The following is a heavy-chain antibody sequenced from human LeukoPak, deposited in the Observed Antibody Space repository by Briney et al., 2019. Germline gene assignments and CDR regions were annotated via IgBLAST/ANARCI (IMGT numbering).Heavy chain of an antibody. Sequence: GGSLRLSCSATGFTFSNYGMHWVRQTPGKGLEWVAFIEYDGSNKYYTDSVKGRFTISRDNSKNTLYLQLNSLRAADTALYYCAKDLPGDADFDYWGQGTLVIVSS. CDR2: IEYDGSNK. CDR3: AKDLPGDADFDY. J-gene: IGHJ4*02. V-gene: IGHV3-30*02. CDR1: GFTFSNYG. D-gene: IGHD7-27*01.